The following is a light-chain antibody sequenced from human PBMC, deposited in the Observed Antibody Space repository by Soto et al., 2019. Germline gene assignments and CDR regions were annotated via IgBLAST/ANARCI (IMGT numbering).Light chain of an antibody. Sequence: DIQMTQSPSSLSASVVDRVTLTCRASQTINSYLNWYQQKPGKAPRLLIYAASTLQSGVPSGFSGSGSGTDFALTISSLQPEDFATYYCQQSYITPWTFGQGTKV. J-gene: IGKJ1*01. CDR1: QTINSY. CDR3: QQSYITPWT. CDR2: AAS. V-gene: IGKV1-39*01.